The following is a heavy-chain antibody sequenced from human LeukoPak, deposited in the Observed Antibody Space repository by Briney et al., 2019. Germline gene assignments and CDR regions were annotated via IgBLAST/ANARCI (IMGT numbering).Heavy chain of an antibody. J-gene: IGHJ4*02. CDR3: ARAGYCSGGSCYPNFDY. Sequence: ASVKVSCKASGYTFTGYYMHWVRQAPGQGLEWMGRINPNSGGTNYAQKFQGRVTMTRDTSISTAYMELSRLGSDDTAVYYCARAGYCSGGSCYPNFDYWGQGTLVTVSS. D-gene: IGHD2-15*01. CDR2: INPNSGGT. V-gene: IGHV1-2*06. CDR1: GYTFTGYY.